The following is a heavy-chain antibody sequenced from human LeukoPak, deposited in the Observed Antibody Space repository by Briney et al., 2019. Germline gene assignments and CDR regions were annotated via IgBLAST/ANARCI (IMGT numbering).Heavy chain of an antibody. D-gene: IGHD4-17*01. CDR3: ARDNSVTTSVDY. CDR2: ISSSSSYT. V-gene: IGHV3-11*06. Sequence: GGSLRLSCAASGFTFSDYYMSWLRQARGKGLERVSYISSSSSYTNYADSVKGRFTISRDNAKNSLYLQMNSLRAEDTAVYYCARDNSVTTSVDYWGQGTLVTVSS. CDR1: GFTFSDYY. J-gene: IGHJ4*02.